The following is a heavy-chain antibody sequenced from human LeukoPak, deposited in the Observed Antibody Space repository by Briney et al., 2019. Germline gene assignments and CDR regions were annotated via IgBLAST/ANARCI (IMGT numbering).Heavy chain of an antibody. CDR1: GFTFSSYE. V-gene: IGHV3-48*03. Sequence: GGSLRLSCAASGFTFSSYEMNWVRQAPGKGLEWVSYISSSGSTIYYADSVKGRFTISRDNAKNSLYLQMNSLRAEDTAVYYCAKGVGATNRDAFDIWGRGTMVTVSS. CDR3: AKGVGATNRDAFDI. J-gene: IGHJ3*02. CDR2: ISSSGSTI. D-gene: IGHD1-26*01.